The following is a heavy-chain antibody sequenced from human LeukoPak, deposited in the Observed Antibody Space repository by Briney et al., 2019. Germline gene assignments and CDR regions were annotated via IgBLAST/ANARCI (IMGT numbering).Heavy chain of an antibody. CDR2: IYYSGST. J-gene: IGHJ3*01. Sequence: SETLSLTCTVSGGSISSYCWSWIRQPPGKGLEWIGYIYYSGSTNYNPSLKSRVTISVGTSKNQFSLKLSSVTAADTAVYYCASGRGLYSFYAFNVWGQGTMVTVSS. D-gene: IGHD5-18*01. V-gene: IGHV4-59*01. CDR1: GGSISSYC. CDR3: ASGRGLYSFYAFNV.